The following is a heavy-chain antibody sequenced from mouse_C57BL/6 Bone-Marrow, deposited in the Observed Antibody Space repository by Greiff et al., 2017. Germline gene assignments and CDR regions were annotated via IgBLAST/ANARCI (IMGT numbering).Heavy chain of an antibody. J-gene: IGHJ2*01. CDR2: INPNNGGT. Sequence: VQLQQSGPELVKPGASVKISCKASGYTFTDYYMNWVKQSHGKSLEWIGDINPNNGGTSYNQKFKGKATFTVDKSSSTAYMALRSLQSEDSAVYYCASDSYYYGSSIYYFDYWCQGTTLTVSS. CDR3: ASDSYYYGSSIYYFDY. CDR1: GYTFTDYY. D-gene: IGHD1-1*01. V-gene: IGHV1-26*01.